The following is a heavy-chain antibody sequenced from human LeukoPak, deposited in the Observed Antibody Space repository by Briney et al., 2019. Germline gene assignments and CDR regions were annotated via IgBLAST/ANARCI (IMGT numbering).Heavy chain of an antibody. CDR1: GGSISSSSYY. Sequence: SETLSLTCTVSGGSISSSSYYWGWIRQPPGKGLEWIGSIYYSGSTYYNPSLKSRVTISVDTSKNQFSLKLSSVTAADTAVYYCARNTDGYQLLLPFDCWGQGTLVTVSS. CDR2: IYYSGST. J-gene: IGHJ4*02. D-gene: IGHD2-2*01. CDR3: ARNTDGYQLLLPFDC. V-gene: IGHV4-39*01.